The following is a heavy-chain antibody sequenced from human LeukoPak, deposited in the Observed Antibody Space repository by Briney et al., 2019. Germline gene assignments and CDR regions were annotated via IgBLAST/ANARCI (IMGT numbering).Heavy chain of an antibody. V-gene: IGHV3-23*01. CDR2: ISSSGGST. J-gene: IGHJ4*02. D-gene: IGHD1-1*01. CDR1: GFTPSNFA. CDR3: AKGLERNTWYTLIDY. Sequence: PGGSLRLSCAASGFTPSNFATRWVPQAPGKGRGWVSGISSSGGSTYYADFSKGGFTVSRDNSNNTLHLQMSSLRAEDTAVYYCAKGLERNTWYTLIDYWGQGTLVTVSS.